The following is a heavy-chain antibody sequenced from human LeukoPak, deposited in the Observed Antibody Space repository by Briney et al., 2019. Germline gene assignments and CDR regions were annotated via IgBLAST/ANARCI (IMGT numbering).Heavy chain of an antibody. CDR1: GFTFSSNA. D-gene: IGHD2/OR15-2a*01. CDR3: ARVGYHFGLGY. J-gene: IGHJ4*02. Sequence: GGSLRLSCSASGFTFSSNAMSWVRQASGKGLEWVAGISGSGGGTYYADSMKGRFTISRDNSKNTLSLQINSLRVEDTAVYYCARVGYHFGLGYWGQGALVTVSS. CDR2: ISGSGGGT. V-gene: IGHV3-23*01.